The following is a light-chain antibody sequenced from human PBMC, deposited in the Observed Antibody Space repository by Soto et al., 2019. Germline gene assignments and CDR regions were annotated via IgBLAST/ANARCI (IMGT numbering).Light chain of an antibody. J-gene: IGLJ1*01. CDR3: SSYAGSSNV. CDR1: SSDVGGYNY. CDR2: EVN. V-gene: IGLV2-8*01. Sequence: QSALTQPPSASWSPGQSVAISCTGTSSDVGGYNYVSWYQQHPGKAPKLMIYEVNKRPSGVPDRFSGSKSGNTASLTVSGLQAEDEADYYCSSYAGSSNVFGTGTKVTAL.